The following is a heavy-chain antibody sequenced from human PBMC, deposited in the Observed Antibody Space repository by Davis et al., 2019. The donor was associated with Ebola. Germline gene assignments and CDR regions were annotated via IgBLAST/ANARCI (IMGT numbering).Heavy chain of an antibody. CDR3: ARDFLEIVVVVAATEGFDY. D-gene: IGHD2-15*01. CDR2: INPNSGGT. CDR1: GYTFTGYY. Sequence: ASVKVSCKASGYTFTGYYMHWVRQAPGQGLEWMGWINPNSGGTNYAQKLQGRVTMTTDTSTSTAYMELRSLRSDDTAVYYCARDFLEIVVVVAATEGFDYWGQGTLVTVSS. J-gene: IGHJ4*02. V-gene: IGHV1-2*02.